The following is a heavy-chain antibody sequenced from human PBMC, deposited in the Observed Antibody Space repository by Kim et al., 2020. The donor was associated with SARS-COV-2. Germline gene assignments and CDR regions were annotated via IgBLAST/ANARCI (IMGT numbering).Heavy chain of an antibody. J-gene: IGHJ4*02. V-gene: IGHV4-34*01. CDR3: ARGGVGATTAFDY. CDR1: GGSFSGYY. CDR2: INHSGST. D-gene: IGHD1-26*01. Sequence: SETLSLTCAVYGGSFSGYYWSWIRQPPGKGLEWIGEINHSGSTNYNPSLKSRVTISVDTSKNQFSLKLSSVTAADTAVYYCARGGVGATTAFDYWGQGTLVTVSS.